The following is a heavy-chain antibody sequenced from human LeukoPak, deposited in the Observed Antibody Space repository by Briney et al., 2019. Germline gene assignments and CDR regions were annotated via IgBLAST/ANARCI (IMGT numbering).Heavy chain of an antibody. CDR2: ISSSTTNM. Sequence: XMXWVRQXXXXGXXWXXYISSSTTNMYYADSVKGRFTISRDNAKNSLYLQMNSLRAEDTAVYYCAREYSSSSGRSFDYWGQGTLVTVSS. V-gene: IGHV3-48*01. CDR1: X. CDR3: AREYSSSSGRSFDY. J-gene: IGHJ4*02. D-gene: IGHD6-6*01.